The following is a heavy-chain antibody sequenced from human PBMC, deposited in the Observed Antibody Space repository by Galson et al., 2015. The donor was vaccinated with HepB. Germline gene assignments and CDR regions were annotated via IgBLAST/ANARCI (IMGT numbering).Heavy chain of an antibody. V-gene: IGHV3-30*18. CDR2: ISYDGRNK. J-gene: IGHJ4*02. CDR1: GFTFSTYG. Sequence: SLRLSCAASGFTFSTYGMHWVRQAPGKGLEWVAIISYDGRNKYYADSVKGRFTISRDNSKNTLYLQMNSLRAEDTAVYYCAKDHDYSNYFFDYWGQGTLVTVSS. CDR3: AKDHDYSNYFFDY. D-gene: IGHD4-11*01.